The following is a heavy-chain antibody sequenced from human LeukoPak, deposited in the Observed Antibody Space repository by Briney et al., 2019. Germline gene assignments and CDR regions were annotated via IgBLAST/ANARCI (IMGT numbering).Heavy chain of an antibody. D-gene: IGHD3-10*02. J-gene: IGHJ6*04. CDR1: GFTFSSYW. CDR3: AELGITMIGGV. V-gene: IGHV3-20*04. CDR2: INWNGGST. Sequence: GGSLRLSCAASGFTFSSYWMHWVRQAPGKGLEWVSGINWNGGSTGYADSVKGRFTISRDNAKNSLYLQMNSLRAEDTAVYYCAELGITMIGGVWGKGTTVTISS.